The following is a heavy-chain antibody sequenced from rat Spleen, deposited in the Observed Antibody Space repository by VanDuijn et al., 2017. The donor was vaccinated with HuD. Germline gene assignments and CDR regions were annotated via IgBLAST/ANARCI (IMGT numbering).Heavy chain of an antibody. CDR2: ISTGGGNT. D-gene: IGHD1-12*02. CDR1: GFTFSHHF. CDR3: ARLGVVITSGVMDA. V-gene: IGHV5-25*01. Sequence: EVQLVESGGGLVQPGGSMKLSCAASGFTFSHHFLAWVRQAPTKGLEWVAYISTGGGNTYYRDSVKGRFTISRDNAKSTLYLQMDSLRSEDTATYYCARLGVVITSGVMDAWGQGASVTVSS. J-gene: IGHJ4*01.